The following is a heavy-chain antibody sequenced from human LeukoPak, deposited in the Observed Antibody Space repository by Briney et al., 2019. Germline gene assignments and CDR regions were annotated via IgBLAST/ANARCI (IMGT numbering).Heavy chain of an antibody. V-gene: IGHV3-7*01. CDR3: ARRYFDY. J-gene: IGHJ4*02. CDR2: IKQDGSEK. Sequence: GGSLRLSCAASGFTFSNYWMSWVRQAPGKGLEWAANIKQDGSEKYYVDSVKGRFTISRDNARNSLYLQMNSLRAEDTAVYYCARRYFDYWGQGTLVTVSS. CDR1: GFTFSNYW.